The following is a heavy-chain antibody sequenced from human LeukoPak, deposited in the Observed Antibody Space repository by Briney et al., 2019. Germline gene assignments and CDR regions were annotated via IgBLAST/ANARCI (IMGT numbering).Heavy chain of an antibody. Sequence: GGSLRLSCAASGFTFSSYWMHWVRQAPGKGLVWVSRINTDGSSTSYADSVKGRFTISRDNSKNTLYLQMNSLRAEDTAVYYCARGGYCSSTSCPRGAFDIWGQGTMVTVSS. CDR1: GFTFSSYW. CDR3: ARGGYCSSTSCPRGAFDI. D-gene: IGHD2-2*03. CDR2: INTDGSST. J-gene: IGHJ3*02. V-gene: IGHV3-74*01.